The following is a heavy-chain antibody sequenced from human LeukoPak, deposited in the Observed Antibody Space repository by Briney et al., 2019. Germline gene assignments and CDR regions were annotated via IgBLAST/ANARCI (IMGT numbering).Heavy chain of an antibody. CDR3: ARETTNALSFDC. J-gene: IGHJ4*02. Sequence: ASVKVSCKASGYTFTNYGISWVRQAPGQGLEWMGWISAHNGNTNYAQKLQGRVTMTTDTYTSTAYMELRSLRSNDTAVYYCARETTNALSFDCWGQGTLVTVSS. CDR2: ISAHNGNT. CDR1: GYTFTNYG. V-gene: IGHV1-18*01. D-gene: IGHD1-1*01.